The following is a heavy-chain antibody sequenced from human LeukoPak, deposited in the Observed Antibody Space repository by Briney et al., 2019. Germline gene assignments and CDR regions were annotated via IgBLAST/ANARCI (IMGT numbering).Heavy chain of an antibody. CDR1: GGSFSGYY. V-gene: IGHV4-34*01. CDR2: INHSGST. CDR3: VRTNPWDLTYYFDY. J-gene: IGHJ4*02. D-gene: IGHD1-14*01. Sequence: SETLSLTCAVYGGSFSGYYWSWIRQPPGKGLEWIGEINHSGSTNYNPSLESRVTISVDTSKNQFSLKLSSVTAADTAVYYCVRTNPWDLTYYFDYWGQGTLVTVSS.